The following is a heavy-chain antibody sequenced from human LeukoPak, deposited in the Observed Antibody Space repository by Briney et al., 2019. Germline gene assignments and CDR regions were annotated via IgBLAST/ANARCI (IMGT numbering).Heavy chain of an antibody. D-gene: IGHD6-13*01. CDR2: INSDGSST. CDR1: GFIISGDY. J-gene: IGHJ5*02. V-gene: IGHV3-74*01. Sequence: HSGGSLRLSCAASGFIISGDYMHWVRQVPGKGLVWVSRINSDGSSTSYADSVKGRFTISRDNAKNTLYLQMNSLRAEDTAVYYCARDSIAAAGTGEENWFDPWGQGTLVTVSS. CDR3: ARDSIAAAGTGEENWFDP.